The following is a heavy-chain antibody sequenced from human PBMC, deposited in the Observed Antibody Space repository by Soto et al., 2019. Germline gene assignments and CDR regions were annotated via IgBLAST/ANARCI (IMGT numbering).Heavy chain of an antibody. Sequence: QLQLQESGPGLVKPSETLSLTCTVSGGSMISSSYYWGWIRQPPGKGLEWIGSILYSGSTYSGSTYNNPSLKSPVPISVDTSTNQFSLRRPSVTAADTAVYYCAGPYGYVQASKWFDPWGQGTLVTVSS. V-gene: IGHV4-39*01. CDR3: AGPYGYVQASKWFDP. J-gene: IGHJ5*02. D-gene: IGHD5-18*01. CDR1: GGSMISSSYY. CDR2: ILYSGSTYSGST.